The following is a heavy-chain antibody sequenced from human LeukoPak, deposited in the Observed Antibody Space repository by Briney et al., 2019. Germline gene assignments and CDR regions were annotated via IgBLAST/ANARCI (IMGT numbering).Heavy chain of an antibody. Sequence: SETLSLTCTVSGGSISSGAYYWSWIRQHPVKGLEWFGYIYYSGSTYYNPSLKSRVTISVDTSKNQFSLKMSSVTAADTAVYYCARDPRGYSGYDWFDPWGQGTLVTVSS. CDR1: GGSISSGAYY. J-gene: IGHJ5*02. CDR2: IYYSGST. V-gene: IGHV4-31*03. CDR3: ARDPRGYSGYDWFDP. D-gene: IGHD5-12*01.